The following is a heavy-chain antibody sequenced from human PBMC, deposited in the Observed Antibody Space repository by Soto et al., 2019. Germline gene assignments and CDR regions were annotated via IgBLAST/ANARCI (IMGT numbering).Heavy chain of an antibody. J-gene: IGHJ4*02. V-gene: IGHV3-23*01. CDR3: AKGSSAWSNGY. CDR2: ISNTGGST. D-gene: IGHD6-19*01. Sequence: GGSLRLSCAASGFTFSTYAMSWVRQAPGKGLEWVSSISNTGGSTYYADSVKGRFTISRDNSKNTLYLQMNSLRAEDTAVYYCAKGSSAWSNGYRGQGPLVTVST. CDR1: GFTFSTYA.